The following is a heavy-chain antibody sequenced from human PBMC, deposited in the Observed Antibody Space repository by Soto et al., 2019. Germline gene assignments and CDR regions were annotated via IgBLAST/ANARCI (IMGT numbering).Heavy chain of an antibody. Sequence: QVQLVESGGGLVKPGGSLRLSCAASGFTFSDYYMSWIRQAPGKGLEWVSYISSSGSTIYYADSVKGRFTISRDNAKNALYLQMNSLRAEDTAVYYCARDVGGQYCSSTSCYEYYYYYYMDVWGKGTTVTVSS. CDR3: ARDVGGQYCSSTSCYEYYYYYYMDV. CDR2: ISSSGSTI. V-gene: IGHV3-11*01. D-gene: IGHD2-2*01. J-gene: IGHJ6*03. CDR1: GFTFSDYY.